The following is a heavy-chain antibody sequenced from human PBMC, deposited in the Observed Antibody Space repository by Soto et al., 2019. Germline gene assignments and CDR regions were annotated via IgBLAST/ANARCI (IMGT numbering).Heavy chain of an antibody. Sequence: QVQLVQSGAEVKKPGSSVKVSCQASGSTFSSYTVSWVRQAPGQGLEWMGRIIPVLGVTNYAPKFKGRVTIRADKSKTTAYMELSSLRSGDTAVYYCARRRYCGADCYSNYYYGMDVWGQGTTVTVSS. J-gene: IGHJ6*02. CDR3: ARRRYCGADCYSNYYYGMDV. CDR2: IIPVLGVT. D-gene: IGHD2-21*02. V-gene: IGHV1-69*02. CDR1: GSTFSSYT.